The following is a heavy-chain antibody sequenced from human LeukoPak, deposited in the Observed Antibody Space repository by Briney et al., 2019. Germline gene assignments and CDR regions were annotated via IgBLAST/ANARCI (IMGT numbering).Heavy chain of an antibody. V-gene: IGHV3-33*03. J-gene: IGHJ4*02. Sequence: GGSLRLSCAASGFTFSSYGMHWVRQAPGKGLEWVAVIWYDGSNKYYADSVKGRFTISRDNAKNSLYLQMNSLRAEDTAVYYCASLHDIVVVPPATIDYWGQGTLVTVSS. CDR1: GFTFSSYG. D-gene: IGHD2-2*01. CDR2: IWYDGSNK. CDR3: ASLHDIVVVPPATIDY.